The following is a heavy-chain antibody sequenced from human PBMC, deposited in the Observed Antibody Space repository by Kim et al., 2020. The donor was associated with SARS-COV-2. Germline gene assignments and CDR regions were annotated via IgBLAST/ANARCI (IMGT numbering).Heavy chain of an antibody. D-gene: IGHD3-22*01. J-gene: IGHJ3*02. V-gene: IGHV4-39*01. CDR1: GGSISSSSYY. CDR3: ASRTFTMIVVVITHDAFDI. CDR2: IYYSGST. Sequence: SETLSLTCTVSGGSISSSSYYWGWIRQPPGKGLEWIGSIYYSGSTYYNPSLKSRVTISVDTSKNQFSLKLSSVTAADTAVYYCASRTFTMIVVVITHDAFDIWGQATMVPVSS.